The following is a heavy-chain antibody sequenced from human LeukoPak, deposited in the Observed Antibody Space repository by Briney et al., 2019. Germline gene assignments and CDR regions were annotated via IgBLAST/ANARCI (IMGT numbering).Heavy chain of an antibody. CDR2: ISSDGSST. D-gene: IGHD6-6*01. CDR1: GFTFSSYW. CDR3: ARVESSSLDY. V-gene: IGHV3-74*01. J-gene: IGHJ4*02. Sequence: GGSLRLSCAASGFTFSSYWMHWVRQAPGKGLVWVSRISSDGSSTSYADSVKGRFTISRDNAKNTLYLQMNSLRAEDTAVYYCARVESSSLDYWGQGTLVTVSS.